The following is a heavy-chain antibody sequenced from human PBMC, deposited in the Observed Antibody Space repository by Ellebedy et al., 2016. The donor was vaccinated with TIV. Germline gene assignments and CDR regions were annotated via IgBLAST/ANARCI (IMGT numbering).Heavy chain of an antibody. D-gene: IGHD1-1*01. CDR3: AKAGTTPYFDS. V-gene: IGHV1-18*04. CDR1: GYSFTSYG. J-gene: IGHJ4*02. CDR2: FSAHSIST. Sequence: AASVKVSCKASGYSFTSYGISWVRQAPGQGLEWMGWFSAHSISTDYAQKLQGRVTMTTDTSTSTAYMALKSLRFDDTAVYYCAKAGTTPYFDSWGQGTLVTVSS.